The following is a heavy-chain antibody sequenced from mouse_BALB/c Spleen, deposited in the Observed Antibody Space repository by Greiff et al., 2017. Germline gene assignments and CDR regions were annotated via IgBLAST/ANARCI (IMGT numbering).Heavy chain of an antibody. CDR2: IWSGGST. CDR3: ARNQHRGVDY. D-gene: IGHD3-1*01. J-gene: IGHJ2*01. CDR1: GFSLTSYG. Sequence: QVQLKQSGPGLVQPSQSLSITCTVSGFSLTSYGVHWVRQSPGKGLEWLGVIWSGGSTDYNAAFISRLSSSKDNTKSQVFFKRNSLQANDTAKYYSARNQHRGVDYWGQGTTLTVSS. V-gene: IGHV2-2*02.